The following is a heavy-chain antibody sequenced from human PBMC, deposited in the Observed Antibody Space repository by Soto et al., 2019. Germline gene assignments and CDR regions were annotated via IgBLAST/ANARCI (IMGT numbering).Heavy chain of an antibody. CDR2: IIPIFGTA. V-gene: IGHV1-69*01. Sequence: QVQLVQSGAEVKKPGSSVKVSCKASGGTFSSYAISWVRQAPGQGLEWMGGIIPIFGTANYAQKFQGRVTITADESTSTDYMELSSLRSEDTAVYYCASMGNYYDSSGYLGTYYFDYWGQGTLVTVSS. CDR1: GGTFSSYA. D-gene: IGHD3-22*01. CDR3: ASMGNYYDSSGYLGTYYFDY. J-gene: IGHJ4*02.